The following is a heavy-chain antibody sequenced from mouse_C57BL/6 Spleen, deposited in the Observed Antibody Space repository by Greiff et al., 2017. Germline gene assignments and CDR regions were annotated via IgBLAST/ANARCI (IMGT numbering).Heavy chain of an antibody. CDR1: GYTLTSYT. CDR3: ARRGEHDVGGFDY. V-gene: IGHV1-4*01. CDR2: INPSSGYT. D-gene: IGHD2-12*01. Sequence: VQLQQSGAELARPGASVKMSCKASGYTLTSYTMHWVKQRPGQGLEWIGYINPSSGYTKYNQKFKDKATLTADKSSSTAYMQLSSLTSEDSAVYYCARRGEHDVGGFDYWGQGTTLTVSS. J-gene: IGHJ2*01.